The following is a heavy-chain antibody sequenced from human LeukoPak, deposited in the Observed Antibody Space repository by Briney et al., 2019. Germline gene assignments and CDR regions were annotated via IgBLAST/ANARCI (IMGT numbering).Heavy chain of an antibody. V-gene: IGHV2-70*11. CDR2: IDWDDDK. D-gene: IGHD5-12*01. CDR1: GFSLSTSGVC. J-gene: IGHJ4*02. CDR3: ARIWLTRSYYFDY. Sequence: RESGSALVKPTQTLTLTCTFSGFSLSTSGVCVSWIRQPPGKALEWLARIDWDDDKYYSTSLKTRLTISKDTSKNQVVLTMTNMDPADTATYYCARIWLTRSYYFDYWGQGTLVTVSS.